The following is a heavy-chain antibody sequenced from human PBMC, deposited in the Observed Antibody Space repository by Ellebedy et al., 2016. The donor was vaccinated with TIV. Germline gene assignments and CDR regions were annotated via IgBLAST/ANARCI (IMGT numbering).Heavy chain of an antibody. D-gene: IGHD3-22*01. Sequence: AASVKVSCKASGYTFTSYGISWVRQAPGQGLEWMGWISAYNGNTNYAQKLQGRVTMTTDTSTSTAYMELRSLRSDDTAVYYCARVETYYYDSSGYDYWGQGTLVTVSS. CDR1: GYTFTSYG. J-gene: IGHJ4*02. CDR3: ARVETYYYDSSGYDY. CDR2: ISAYNGNT. V-gene: IGHV1-18*01.